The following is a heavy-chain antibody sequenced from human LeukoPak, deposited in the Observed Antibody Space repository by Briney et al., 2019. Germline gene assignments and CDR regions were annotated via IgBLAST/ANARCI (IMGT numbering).Heavy chain of an antibody. CDR1: GGSVSRND. Sequence: SETLSLTCTVSGGSVSRNDWTWIRQAPGKGLEWIGYIFYSGSTNYNPSLKSRVTISVDTSNNHVSLKLDSVTAADTAMYYCARGMSPLPSLYDSSGYAPDSWGQGTLVTVSS. V-gene: IGHV4-59*02. CDR3: ARGMSPLPSLYDSSGYAPDS. J-gene: IGHJ4*02. CDR2: IFYSGST. D-gene: IGHD3-22*01.